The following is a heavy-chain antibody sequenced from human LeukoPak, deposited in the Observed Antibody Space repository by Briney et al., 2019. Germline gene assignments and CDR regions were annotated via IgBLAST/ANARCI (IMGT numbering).Heavy chain of an antibody. J-gene: IGHJ4*02. CDR1: GFTFRDYA. V-gene: IGHV3-49*04. CDR3: TRKSYRQGFDY. CDR2: IRSKAYGGTT. Sequence: GRSLRLSCTASGFTFRDYAMSWVRQAPGKGLEWGGFIRSKAYGGTTEYAASVKGRFTISRDDSKSIAYLQMNSLKTEDTAVYYCTRKSYRQGFDYWGQGTLVTVSS. D-gene: IGHD3-16*02.